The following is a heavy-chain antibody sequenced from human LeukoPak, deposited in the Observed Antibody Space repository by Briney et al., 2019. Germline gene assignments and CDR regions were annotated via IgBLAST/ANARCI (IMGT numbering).Heavy chain of an antibody. J-gene: IGHJ4*02. CDR3: VVIVLG. CDR2: ISSDGTTT. Sequence: GGSLRLSCAASGFTITNYWMHWVRQAPGQGLVWVSRISSDGTTTNYADSVRGRFPISRDNAKNMLYLQMNSLRAEDTAIYYCVVIVLGWGQGTLVTVSS. V-gene: IGHV3-74*01. CDR1: GFTITNYW. D-gene: IGHD2-8*02.